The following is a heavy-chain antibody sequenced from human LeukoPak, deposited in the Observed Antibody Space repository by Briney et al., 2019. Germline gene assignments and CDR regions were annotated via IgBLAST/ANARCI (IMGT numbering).Heavy chain of an antibody. V-gene: IGHV3-23*01. D-gene: IGHD5-18*01. CDR3: PEDNGYTYGYSDY. CDR1: GFTFSSYA. Sequence: GGSLRLSCAASGFTFSSYAMSWVLQAPGKGLEWVSAISGSGGSTYYTDSVKGRFTISRDNSKNTLYLQMNSLRAEDTALYYCPEDNGYTYGYSDYWGQGTLVTVSS. J-gene: IGHJ4*02. CDR2: ISGSGGST.